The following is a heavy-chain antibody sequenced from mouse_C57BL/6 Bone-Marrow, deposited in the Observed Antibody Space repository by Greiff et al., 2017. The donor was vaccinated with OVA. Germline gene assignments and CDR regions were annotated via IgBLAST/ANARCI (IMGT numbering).Heavy chain of an antibody. J-gene: IGHJ1*03. CDR1: GFTFSSYA. Sequence: EVQLQESGGGLVKPGGSLKLSCAASGFTFSSYAMSWVRQTPEKRLEWVATISDGGSYTYYPANLKGRFTISRDNAKNNLYLQMSHLKSEDTAMYYCARGLITTVVAFYWYFDVWGTGTTVTVSS. CDR3: ARGLITTVVAFYWYFDV. CDR2: ISDGGSYT. D-gene: IGHD1-1*01. V-gene: IGHV5-4*01.